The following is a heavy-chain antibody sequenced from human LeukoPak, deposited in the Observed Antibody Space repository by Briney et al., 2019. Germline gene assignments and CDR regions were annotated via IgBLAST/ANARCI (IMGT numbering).Heavy chain of an antibody. CDR2: ISGSGGST. CDR1: GFTFSSYA. Sequence: PGGSLRLSCAASGFTFSSYAMSWVRQAPGKGLEWVSAISGSGGSTYYADSVKGRFTISRDNSKNTLYLQMNSLRAEDTAVYYCAKPPYCGGDCYSGFDYWGQGTLVTASS. J-gene: IGHJ4*02. CDR3: AKPPYCGGDCYSGFDY. V-gene: IGHV3-23*01. D-gene: IGHD2-21*02.